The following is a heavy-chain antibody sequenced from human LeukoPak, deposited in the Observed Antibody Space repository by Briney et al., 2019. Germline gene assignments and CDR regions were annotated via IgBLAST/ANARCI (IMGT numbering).Heavy chain of an antibody. D-gene: IGHD6-19*01. Sequence: GGSLRLSCAASGFDFINFHIHWVRQAPGKGLEWLAFVSKDGNNIYYADSVKGRFTISRDNSKNTLYLQMNSLRAEDTAVYYCAKDAGDGSGWKFDYWGQGTLVTVSS. V-gene: IGHV3-30-3*01. CDR3: AKDAGDGSGWKFDY. CDR2: VSKDGNNI. CDR1: GFDFINFH. J-gene: IGHJ4*02.